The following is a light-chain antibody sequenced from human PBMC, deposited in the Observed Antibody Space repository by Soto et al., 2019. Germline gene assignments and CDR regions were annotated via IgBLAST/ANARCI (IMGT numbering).Light chain of an antibody. CDR2: GAS. CDR3: QQYGSSPS. CDR1: QSVSSSY. V-gene: IGKV3-20*01. Sequence: EIIMTQSPATLSVSPGERATLSCRASQSVSSSYLAWYQQKPGKAPRLLIYGASSRATGIPDRLSGSGSGTDFTLTIRRLEPEDFAVYYCQQYGSSPSFGQGTRLEIK. J-gene: IGKJ5*01.